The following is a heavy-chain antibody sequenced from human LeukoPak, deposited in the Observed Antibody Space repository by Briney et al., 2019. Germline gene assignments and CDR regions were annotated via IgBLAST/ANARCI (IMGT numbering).Heavy chain of an antibody. D-gene: IGHD6-6*01. CDR3: AKQARVSRRDFDY. CDR1: GFTFRSYG. Sequence: GGSLRLSCAASGFTFRSYGMSWVRQAPGKGLEWVSALSGSGGKTYYADSVKGRFTISRDNSENSLYLQMNSLRTEDTALYYCAKQARVSRRDFDYWGQGTLVTVSS. V-gene: IGHV3-23*01. J-gene: IGHJ4*02. CDR2: LSGSGGKT.